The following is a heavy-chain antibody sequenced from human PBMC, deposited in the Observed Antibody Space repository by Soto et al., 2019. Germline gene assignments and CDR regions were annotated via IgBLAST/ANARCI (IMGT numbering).Heavy chain of an antibody. J-gene: IGHJ5*02. D-gene: IGHD6-13*01. CDR1: GYTFTSYY. CDR3: ARGIAAAAVDP. V-gene: IGHV1-46*01. CDR2: LNPSCGST. Sequence: ASVKFSCKASGYTFTSYYMHWVRPAPGQGLEWMGILNPSCGSTSYAQKLQGRVTMTRDTSTSTVYMELSSLRSEDTAVYYCARGIAAAAVDPWGQGTLVTVSS.